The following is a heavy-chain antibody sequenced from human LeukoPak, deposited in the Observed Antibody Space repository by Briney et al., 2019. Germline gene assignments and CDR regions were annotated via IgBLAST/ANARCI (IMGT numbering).Heavy chain of an antibody. J-gene: IGHJ4*02. Sequence: ASVKVSCKASGYTFTSYGISWVRQAPGQGLEWMGWINPNSGGTNYAQKFQGRVTMTRDTSISTAYMELSRLRSDDTAVYYCARYRAVAVPLDYWGQGTLVTVSS. D-gene: IGHD6-19*01. V-gene: IGHV1-2*02. CDR1: GYTFTSYG. CDR2: INPNSGGT. CDR3: ARYRAVAVPLDY.